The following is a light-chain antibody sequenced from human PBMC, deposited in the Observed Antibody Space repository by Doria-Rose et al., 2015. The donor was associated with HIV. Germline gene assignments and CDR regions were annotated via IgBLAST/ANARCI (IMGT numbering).Light chain of an antibody. Sequence: LTQSPGTLSLSLGERATLSCRASQRVKSSYLAWYQQKPGQAPRLLIYDASTRATGIPDRFSGSGSGTDFTLTISRLEPEDVAVYYCQQYGTSRGTFGQGTRLEIK. J-gene: IGKJ5*01. CDR1: QRVKSSY. V-gene: IGKV3-20*01. CDR3: QQYGTSRGT. CDR2: DAS.